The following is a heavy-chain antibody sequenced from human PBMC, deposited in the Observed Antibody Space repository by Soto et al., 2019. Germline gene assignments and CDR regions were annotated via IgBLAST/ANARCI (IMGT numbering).Heavy chain of an antibody. D-gene: IGHD4-4*01. J-gene: IGHJ6*03. CDR2: INAGNGNT. CDR1: GYTFTSYA. V-gene: IGHV1-3*01. CDR3: AKADSNYAGRFSYYYMDV. Sequence: ASVKVSCKASGYTFTSYAMHWVRQAPGQRLEWMGWINAGNGNTKYSQKFQGRVTITTDTSTSTAYMELRSLRSDDTAVYYCAKADSNYAGRFSYYYMDVWGNGTLVTVSS.